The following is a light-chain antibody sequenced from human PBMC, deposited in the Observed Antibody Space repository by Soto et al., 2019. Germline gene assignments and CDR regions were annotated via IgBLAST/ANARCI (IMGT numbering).Light chain of an antibody. J-gene: IGKJ1*01. CDR3: QQYAGSPST. Sequence: EIVLTQSPGTLSLSPGERATLSCRASQSVSNSYLAWYQQKPGQGPRLLIYGASSRATGIPDRFSGSGSGTDFTLTISRLEPEDFAVYYCQQYAGSPSTFGQGTKVDNK. V-gene: IGKV3-20*01. CDR1: QSVSNSY. CDR2: GAS.